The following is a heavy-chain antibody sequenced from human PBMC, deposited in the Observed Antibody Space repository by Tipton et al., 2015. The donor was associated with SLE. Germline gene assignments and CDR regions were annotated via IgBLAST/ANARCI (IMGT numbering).Heavy chain of an antibody. J-gene: IGHJ5*02. CDR1: GGSFSGYY. CDR3: ARWGGTGWFDP. D-gene: IGHD3-10*01. V-gene: IGHV4-59*12. CDR2: IYYSGST. Sequence: TLSLPCAVYGGSFSGYYWSWIRQPPGKGLEWIGYIYYSGSTNYNPSLKSRVTISVDTSKNQFSLKLSSVTAADTAVYYCARWGGTGWFDPWGQGTLVTVSS.